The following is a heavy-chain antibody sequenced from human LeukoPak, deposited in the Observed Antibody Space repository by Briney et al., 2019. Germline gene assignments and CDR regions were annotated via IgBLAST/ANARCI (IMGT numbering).Heavy chain of an antibody. D-gene: IGHD5-12*01. CDR2: ISYSGSA. J-gene: IGHJ4*01. CDR1: GDSISTSRYY. V-gene: IGHV4-39*01. Sequence: SETLSLTCTVSGDSISTSRYYWGWLRQPPGKGLEWIASISYSGSAYYSPSLKSRVTISVNTSKNQFSLRVSSVTAADTAVYYCARHRAATTLPTELWGHGTLVTVS. CDR3: ARHRAATTLPTEL.